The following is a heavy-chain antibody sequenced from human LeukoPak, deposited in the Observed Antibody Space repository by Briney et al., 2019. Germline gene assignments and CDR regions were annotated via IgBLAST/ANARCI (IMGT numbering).Heavy chain of an antibody. D-gene: IGHD4-23*01. CDR3: ARDDGGNFNDAFDI. CDR2: IKQDGSEK. J-gene: IGHJ3*02. CDR1: GFTFSRYW. Sequence: GGSLRLSCAASGFTFSRYWMSWVRQAPGKGPEWVANIKQDGSEKYYVDSVRGRFTISRDNARTSLYLQMNSLRAEDTAVYYCARDDGGNFNDAFDIWGQGTMVTVSS. V-gene: IGHV3-7*01.